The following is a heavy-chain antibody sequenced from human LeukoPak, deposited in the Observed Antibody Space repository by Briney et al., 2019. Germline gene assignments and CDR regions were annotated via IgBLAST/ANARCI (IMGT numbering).Heavy chain of an antibody. CDR1: GGSFSGYY. CDR3: ARENGDYYYYGMDV. J-gene: IGHJ6*02. D-gene: IGHD4-17*01. Sequence: PSETLSLTRAVYGGSFSGYYWSWIRQPPGKGLEWIGEINHSGSTNYNPSLKSRVTISVDTSKNQFSLKLSSVTAADTAVYYCARENGDYYYYGMDVWGQGTTVTVSS. V-gene: IGHV4-34*01. CDR2: INHSGST.